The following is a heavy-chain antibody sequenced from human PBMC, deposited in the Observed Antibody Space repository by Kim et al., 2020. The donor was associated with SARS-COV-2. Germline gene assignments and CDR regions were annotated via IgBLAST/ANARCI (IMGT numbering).Heavy chain of an antibody. CDR2: ISSSSSTI. CDR3: ARGRAVAGIDY. V-gene: IGHV3-48*04. Sequence: GGSLRLSCAASGFTFSSYSMNWVRQAPGKGLEWVSYISSSSSTIYYADSVKGRFTISRDNAKNSLYLQMNSLRAEDTAVYYCARGRAVAGIDYWGQGTLVTVSS. J-gene: IGHJ4*02. CDR1: GFTFSSYS. D-gene: IGHD6-19*01.